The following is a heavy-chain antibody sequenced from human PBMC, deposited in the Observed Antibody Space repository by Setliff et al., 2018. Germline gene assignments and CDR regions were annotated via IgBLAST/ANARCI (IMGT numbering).Heavy chain of an antibody. CDR1: GFPFNIYW. J-gene: IGHJ4*02. V-gene: IGHV3-7*03. Sequence: PGGSLRLSCAASGFPFNIYWRSWVRQAPGKGLEWVANIKQDGSEKYYVDSVGGRFTVSRDNAQNPLFLQMNNLRAEDTAVYYCAASHSGYFGYWGQGTL. CDR3: AASHSGYFGY. D-gene: IGHD6-19*01. CDR2: IKQDGSEK.